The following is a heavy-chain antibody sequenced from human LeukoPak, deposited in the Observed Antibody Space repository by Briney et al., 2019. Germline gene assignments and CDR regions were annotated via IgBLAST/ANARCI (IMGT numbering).Heavy chain of an antibody. CDR1: GFTFSSYS. CDR2: ISSSSSYI. CDR3: ARDRFSWLRDHDY. J-gene: IGHJ4*02. V-gene: IGHV3-21*01. D-gene: IGHD3-9*01. Sequence: PGGSLRLSCAASGFTFSSYSMNWVRQAPGKGLEWVSSISSSSSYIYYADSVKGRFTISRDNAKNSLYLQMNSLRAEDTAVYYCARDRFSWLRDHDYWGQGTLVTVSS.